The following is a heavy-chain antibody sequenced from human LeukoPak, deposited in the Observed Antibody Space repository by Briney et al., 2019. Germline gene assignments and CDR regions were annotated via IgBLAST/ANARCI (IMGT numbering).Heavy chain of an antibody. CDR2: INHSGST. Sequence: SETLSLTWAVYGGSFSGYYWSWIRQPPGKGLEWIGEINHSGSTNYNPSLKSRVTISVDTSKNQFSLKLSSVTAADTAVYYCASGFSDYGDYALSFWGQGTLVTVSS. J-gene: IGHJ4*02. CDR3: ASGFSDYGDYALSF. V-gene: IGHV4-34*01. D-gene: IGHD4-17*01. CDR1: GGSFSGYY.